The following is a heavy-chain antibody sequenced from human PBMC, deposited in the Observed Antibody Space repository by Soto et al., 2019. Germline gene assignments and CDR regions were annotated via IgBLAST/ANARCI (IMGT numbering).Heavy chain of an antibody. D-gene: IGHD3-3*01. J-gene: IGHJ6*02. Sequence: SQTLSLTCAISGDSVSSNMAAGNWIRQSPSRCHECLRRAYERSKRNKVYAGSVKRRITIKPDTAKNQCSLPLNSVTTEQTAVYCCARDGYDFWSGSRYYGMDVWGQGTTVTVSS. CDR1: GDSVSSNMAA. V-gene: IGHV6-1*01. CDR2: AYERSKRNK. CDR3: ARDGYDFWSGSRYYGMDV.